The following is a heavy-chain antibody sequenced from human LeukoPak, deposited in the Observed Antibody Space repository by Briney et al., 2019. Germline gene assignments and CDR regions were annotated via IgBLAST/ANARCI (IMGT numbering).Heavy chain of an antibody. J-gene: IGHJ3*02. CDR1: GGSISSYY. CDR3: ATPNEGSGAFDI. D-gene: IGHD2-15*01. V-gene: IGHV4-59*01. CDR2: IYYSGST. Sequence: SSETLSLTCTVSGGSISSYYWSWIRQPPGKGLEWIGYIYYSGSTNYNPSLKSRVTISVDTSKNQFSLKLSSVTAADTAVYYCATPNEGSGAFDIWGQGTMVTVSS.